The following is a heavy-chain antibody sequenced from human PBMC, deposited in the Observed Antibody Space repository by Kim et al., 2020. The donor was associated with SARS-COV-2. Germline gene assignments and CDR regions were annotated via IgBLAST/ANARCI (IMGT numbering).Heavy chain of an antibody. V-gene: IGHV3-23*01. J-gene: IGHJ4*02. Sequence: TSYADSVKGRFTTSRDNSKNTLYLQINSRRAEDTAVYYCAKGPRIAVGHYWGQGPLVTVSS. D-gene: IGHD6-19*01. CDR3: AKGPRIAVGHY. CDR2: T.